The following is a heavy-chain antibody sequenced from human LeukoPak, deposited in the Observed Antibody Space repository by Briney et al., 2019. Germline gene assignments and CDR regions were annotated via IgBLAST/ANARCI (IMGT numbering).Heavy chain of an antibody. J-gene: IGHJ6*03. CDR3: AREGSGYPYYYYYYMDV. Sequence: GASVKVSYKASGYIFTNYAMHWVRQAPGQRLEWMGRISGGSGDTKYSQKFQDRVTITRDTSASTAYMELSSLRSEDTAVYYCAREGSGYPYYYYYYMDVWGKGTTVTVSS. CDR1: GYIFTNYA. V-gene: IGHV1-3*01. D-gene: IGHD3-22*01. CDR2: ISGGSGDT.